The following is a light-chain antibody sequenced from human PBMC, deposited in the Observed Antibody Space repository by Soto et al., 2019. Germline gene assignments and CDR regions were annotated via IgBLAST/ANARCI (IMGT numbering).Light chain of an antibody. CDR1: RNLLHSNGYYY. J-gene: IGKJ4*01. V-gene: IGKV2-28*01. CDR3: AQGLATPFT. Sequence: EIVLTQSPLSLPVTPGEPASISCRSSRNLLHSNGYYYLDWYLQKPGQSPQLLIYLGSNRASGVPDRFSGSGSGTDFTLTISRVEAGYVGVYFCAQGLATPFTFGGGTKVEIK. CDR2: LGS.